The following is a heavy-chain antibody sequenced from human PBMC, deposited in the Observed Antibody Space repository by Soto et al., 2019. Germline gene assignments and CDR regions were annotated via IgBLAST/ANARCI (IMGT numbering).Heavy chain of an antibody. Sequence: ASVKVSCKASGYTFTSYAIHWVRQAPGQSLEWMGWINGGNGNTKYSQKFQDRVTITKDTSATTAYMELSSLRSEDTAVYYCARFDAVTLDYWGQGTLVTVS. J-gene: IGHJ4*02. CDR2: INGGNGNT. D-gene: IGHD4-17*01. CDR1: GYTFTSYA. V-gene: IGHV1-3*01. CDR3: ARFDAVTLDY.